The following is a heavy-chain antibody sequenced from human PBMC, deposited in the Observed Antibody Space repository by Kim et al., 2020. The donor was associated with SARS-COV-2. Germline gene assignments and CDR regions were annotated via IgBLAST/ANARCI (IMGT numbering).Heavy chain of an antibody. D-gene: IGHD5-12*01. Sequence: DYDLSVQSPLTHNTDPSKNQFSLQLNSVTPEDTAVYYCARGWLRPGFDYWGQGTLVTVSS. J-gene: IGHJ4*02. V-gene: IGHV6-1*01. CDR3: ARGWLRPGFDY.